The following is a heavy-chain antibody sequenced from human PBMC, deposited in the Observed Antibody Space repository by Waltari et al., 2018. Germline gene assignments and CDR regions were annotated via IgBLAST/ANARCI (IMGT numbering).Heavy chain of an antibody. CDR1: GFILSSSA. J-gene: IGHJ4*02. V-gene: IGHV3-23*01. Sequence: EVQLLESGGGSVQPGGSLRLSCTATGFILSSSAMSWVRQAPGKGLEWVSSIRSSGEGFYADSVKGRFTISRDNSKNTLYLQMNSLGADDTASYFCAKLVVWGADPPNYWGQGTLVTVSS. CDR3: AKLVVWGADPPNY. D-gene: IGHD2-21*01. CDR2: IRSSGEG.